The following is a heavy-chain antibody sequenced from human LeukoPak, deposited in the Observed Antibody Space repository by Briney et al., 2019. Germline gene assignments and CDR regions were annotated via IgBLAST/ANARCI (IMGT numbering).Heavy chain of an antibody. V-gene: IGHV3-74*01. CDR2: INCGGGTT. CDR3: ARDLDGSGNYHWFDP. J-gene: IGHJ5*02. Sequence: QAGVSLRLSCSASGFTFSSYWMDWVGQAPGNGLVWGSRINCGGGTTTYADSVKGRFTTSRDNDKKMLNVKMNSMRVEDTAVYYCARDLDGSGNYHWFDPWGQGTLVTVSS. D-gene: IGHD3-10*01. CDR1: GFTFSSYW.